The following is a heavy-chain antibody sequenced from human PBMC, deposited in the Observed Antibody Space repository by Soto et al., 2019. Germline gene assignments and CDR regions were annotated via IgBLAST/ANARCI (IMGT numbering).Heavy chain of an antibody. CDR3: AIERVGIYYDYVWGSPISDWFDP. D-gene: IGHD3-16*01. CDR1: GGSISSSSYY. V-gene: IGHV4-39*02. CDR2: IYYSGST. Sequence: QLQLQESGPGLVKPSETLSLTCTVSGGSISSSSYYWGWIRQPPGKGLEWIGSIYYSGSTYYNPSRKSRVTISVDTSKNQFSLKLSSVTAADTAVYYCAIERVGIYYDYVWGSPISDWFDPWGQGTLVTVSS. J-gene: IGHJ5*02.